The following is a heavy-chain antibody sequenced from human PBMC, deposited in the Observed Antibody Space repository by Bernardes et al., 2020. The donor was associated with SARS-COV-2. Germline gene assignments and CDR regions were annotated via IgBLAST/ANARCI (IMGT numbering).Heavy chain of an antibody. CDR3: AKDAYHVYYDSAGYFDF. CDR2: ISDNGGGT. V-gene: IGHV3-23*01. CDR1: GFPFSNTA. J-gene: IGHJ5*01. D-gene: IGHD3-22*01. Sequence: GGSLRLSCAASGFPFSNTAMEWFRQTAGKGPEWVSSISDNGGGTDYADSVKGRFTISRDNSKNTLYLQMNRLTVEDTAIYSCAKDAYHVYYDSAGYFDFWGRGTPVTVSS.